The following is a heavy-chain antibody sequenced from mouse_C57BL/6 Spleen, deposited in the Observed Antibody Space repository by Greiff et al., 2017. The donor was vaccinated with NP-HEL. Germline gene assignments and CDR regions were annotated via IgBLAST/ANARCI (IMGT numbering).Heavy chain of an antibody. CDR1: GYTFTSYW. V-gene: IGHV1-64*01. D-gene: IGHD5-1*01. J-gene: IGHJ3*01. CDR3: ARSEYPAWFAY. CDR2: IHPNSGST. Sequence: QVQLQQPGAELVKPGASVKLSCKASGYTFTSYWMHWVKQRPGQGLEWIGMIHPNSGSTNYNEKFKSKATLTVDKSSSTAYMQLSSLTSEDSAVYYCARSEYPAWFAYWGQGTLVTVSA.